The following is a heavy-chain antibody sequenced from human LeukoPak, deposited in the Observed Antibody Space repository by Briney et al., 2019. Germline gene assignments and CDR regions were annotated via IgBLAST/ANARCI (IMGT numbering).Heavy chain of an antibody. D-gene: IGHD4/OR15-4a*01. V-gene: IGHV3-66*01. CDR3: ARDIGAPTANSTDY. CDR1: GFTVSSNY. J-gene: IGHJ4*02. Sequence: GGSLRLSCAASGFTVSSNYMSWVRQAPGKGLEWVSVIYSGGSTYYADSVKGRFTISRDNSKNTLCLQMNSLRAEDTAVYYCARDIGAPTANSTDYWGQGTLVTVSS. CDR2: IYSGGST.